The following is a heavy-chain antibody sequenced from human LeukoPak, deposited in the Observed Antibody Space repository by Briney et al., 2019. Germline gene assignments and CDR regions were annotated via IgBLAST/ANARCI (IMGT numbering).Heavy chain of an antibody. CDR2: IIPIFGTA. V-gene: IGHV1-69*13. CDR1: GGTFSSYA. D-gene: IGHD3-10*01. Sequence: SVKVSCKASGGTFSSYAISWVRQAPGQGLEWMGGIIPIFGTANYAQKFQGRVTITVDESTSTAYMELSSLRSEDTAVYYCARDERIMVRGVITDGWFDPWGQGTLVTVSS. J-gene: IGHJ5*02. CDR3: ARDERIMVRGVITDGWFDP.